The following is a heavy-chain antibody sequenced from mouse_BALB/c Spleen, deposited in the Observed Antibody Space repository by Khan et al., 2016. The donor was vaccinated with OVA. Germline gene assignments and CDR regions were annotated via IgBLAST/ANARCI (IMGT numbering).Heavy chain of an antibody. J-gene: IGHJ3*01. Sequence: QVQLKESGPGLVAPSQSLSITCTVSGFSLTGYGINWVRQPPGKGLESLGMIWGDGSTDYTSALKSRLAISKDNSKSQVFLKMNSLQTDDTARYFCARELRLGGFAYWGQGTLVTVSA. CDR3: ARELRLGGFAY. CDR2: IWGDGST. D-gene: IGHD1-2*01. V-gene: IGHV2-6-7*01. CDR1: GFSLTGYG.